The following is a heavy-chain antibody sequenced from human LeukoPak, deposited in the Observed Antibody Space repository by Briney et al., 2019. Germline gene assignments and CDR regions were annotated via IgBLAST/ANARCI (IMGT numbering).Heavy chain of an antibody. D-gene: IGHD3-22*01. J-gene: IGHJ4*02. Sequence: PGGSLRLSCTASGFTFGDYAMSWVRQAPGKGLEGVGFIRSKAYGGTTEYAASVKGRFTISRDDSKSIAYLQMNSLKTEDTAVYYCTREGGSDYYDSSGYLDYWGQGTLVTVSS. CDR3: TREGGSDYYDSSGYLDY. V-gene: IGHV3-49*04. CDR1: GFTFGDYA. CDR2: IRSKAYGGTT.